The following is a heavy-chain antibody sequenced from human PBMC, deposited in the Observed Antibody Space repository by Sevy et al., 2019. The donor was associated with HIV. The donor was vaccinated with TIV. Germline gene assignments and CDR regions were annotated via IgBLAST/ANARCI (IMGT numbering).Heavy chain of an antibody. V-gene: IGHV3-23*01. Sequence: GGSLRLSCAASGFTFRNYDMSWVRQAPGKGLEWVLTISGSGGSTFYADSVKGRFTISRDNSKSTLNLQMNSLRAEDTAVYYCAKVLSSSSFNWFDPWGQGTLVTVSS. CDR1: GFTFRNYD. CDR2: ISGSGGST. J-gene: IGHJ5*02. D-gene: IGHD6-6*01. CDR3: AKVLSSSSFNWFDP.